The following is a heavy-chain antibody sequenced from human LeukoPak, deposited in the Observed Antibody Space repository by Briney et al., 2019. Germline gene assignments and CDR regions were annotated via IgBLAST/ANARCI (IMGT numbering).Heavy chain of an antibody. CDR2: ISSSSSYI. D-gene: IGHD3-22*01. V-gene: IGHV3-21*01. CDR3: ARDNSYYDSSGYSNFDY. CDR1: GFTFSSYS. J-gene: IGHJ4*02. Sequence: GGSLRLSCAASGFTFSSYSMNWVRQAPGKGLEWVSSISSSSSYIYYADSVKGRFTISRDNAKNSLYLQMNSLRAEGTAVYYCARDNSYYDSSGYSNFDYWGQGTLVTVSS.